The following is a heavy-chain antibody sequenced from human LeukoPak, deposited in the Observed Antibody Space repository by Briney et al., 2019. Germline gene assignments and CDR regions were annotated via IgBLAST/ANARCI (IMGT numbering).Heavy chain of an antibody. CDR2: IYYSGST. Sequence: KPSETLSLTCTVSGGSISNYYWSWIRQPPGKGLEWIGYIYYSGSTNYNPSLKSRVTISVDTSKNQFSLKLSSVTAADTAVYYCAREVASAGLDYWGQGTLVTVSS. CDR1: GGSISNYY. CDR3: AREVASAGLDY. D-gene: IGHD5-12*01. J-gene: IGHJ4*02. V-gene: IGHV4-59*01.